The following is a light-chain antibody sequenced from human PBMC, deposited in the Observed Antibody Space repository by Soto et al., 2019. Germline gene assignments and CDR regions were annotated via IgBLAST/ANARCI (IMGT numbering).Light chain of an antibody. Sequence: QSVLTQPPSVSGAPGQRVTISCTGSSSNIGAGYDVHWYQRLPGTAPKLLVYGNSNRPSGVTDRFSGSKSGTSASLAITGLQAEDEADYYCQSYDSSLSGWVFGGGTKLTVL. J-gene: IGLJ3*02. CDR2: GNS. CDR3: QSYDSSLSGWV. V-gene: IGLV1-40*01. CDR1: SSNIGAGYD.